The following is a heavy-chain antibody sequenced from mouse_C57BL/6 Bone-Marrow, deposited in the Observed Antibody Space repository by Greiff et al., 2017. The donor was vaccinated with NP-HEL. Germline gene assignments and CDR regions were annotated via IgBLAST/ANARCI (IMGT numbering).Heavy chain of an antibody. D-gene: IGHD1-1*01. CDR1: GYTFTSYG. J-gene: IGHJ2*01. CDR3: ARSLYYGSSTFDY. CDR2: IYPSSGNT. V-gene: IGHV1-81*01. Sequence: QVQLQQSGAELARPGASVKLSCKASGYTFTSYGISWVKQRTGQGLEWIGDIYPSSGNTCYNEKFKGKATLTADKSSSTAYMELRSLTSEDSAVYFCARSLYYGSSTFDYWGQGTTLTVSS.